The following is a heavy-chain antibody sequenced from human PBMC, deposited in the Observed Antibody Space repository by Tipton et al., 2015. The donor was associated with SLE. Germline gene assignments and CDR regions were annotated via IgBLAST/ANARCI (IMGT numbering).Heavy chain of an antibody. CDR2: VIPIFGKT. CDR3: ARTGRTNWGSDY. CDR1: GGTFSSYA. J-gene: IGHJ4*02. Sequence: QLVQSGAEVKKPGASVKVSCKASGGTFSSYAISWVRQAPGQGLEWMGGVIPIFGKTNYAQKFQGRVTITADESTSTAYMELSSLRSEDTAVYYCARTGRTNWGSDYWGQGTLVTVSS. V-gene: IGHV1-69*01. D-gene: IGHD7-27*01.